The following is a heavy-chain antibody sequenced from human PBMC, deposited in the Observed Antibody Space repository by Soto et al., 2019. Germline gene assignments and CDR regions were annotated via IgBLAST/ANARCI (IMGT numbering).Heavy chain of an antibody. CDR3: HGYGY. CDR1: GFSVTANY. V-gene: IGHV3-53*01. J-gene: IGHJ4*02. CDR2: IYSGGST. Sequence: EVQVVESGGGLIQPGGSLRLSCEVSGFSVTANYMSWVRQAPGKGLEWVSVIYSGGSTYYIDSVKGRFSLSRDIAKNTLCHQMNSLRAEDTAVYYCHGYGYWGQGTLVTVSS. D-gene: IGHD5-12*01.